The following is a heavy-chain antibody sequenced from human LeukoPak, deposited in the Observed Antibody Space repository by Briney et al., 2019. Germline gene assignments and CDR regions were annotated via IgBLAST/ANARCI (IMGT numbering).Heavy chain of an antibody. V-gene: IGHV1-8*01. CDR1: GYTFTVYH. Sequence: GASVKVSCTASGYTFTVYHINWVRQATGQGLEWMEWMNPNSGNTGYAQKFQGRVTMTRNTSIRTAYMELTSLRSDDTAVYYCARGWRIAAGAYYFDFWGQGTLVTVSS. J-gene: IGHJ4*02. CDR3: ARGWRIAAGAYYFDF. D-gene: IGHD6-25*01. CDR2: MNPNSGNT.